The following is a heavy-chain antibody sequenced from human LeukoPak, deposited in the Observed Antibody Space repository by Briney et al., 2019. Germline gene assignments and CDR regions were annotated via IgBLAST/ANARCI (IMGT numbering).Heavy chain of an antibody. D-gene: IGHD2-2*01. CDR1: GFTFSSYA. CDR3: GRGGYDMYD. Sequence: GGSLRLSCADSGFTFSSYAMTWVRQAPGKGLEWVSTINRDGPTFHADSVKGRFTISRDNSRNTLYLQMNSLRAEDTAVYYCGRGGYDMYDWGQGTTVSVSS. CDR2: INRDGPT. V-gene: IGHV3-66*01. J-gene: IGHJ6*02.